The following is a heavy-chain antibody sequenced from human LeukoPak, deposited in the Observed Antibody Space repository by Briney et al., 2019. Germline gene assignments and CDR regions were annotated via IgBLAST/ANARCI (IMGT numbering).Heavy chain of an antibody. CDR1: GYTFTSYG. CDR2: ISASNGNT. CDR3: ARYPLSYSSNWHYYFDY. Sequence: ASVKVSFKASGYTFTSYGVSWVRQAPGQGLEWMGWISASNGNTNYAQKLQGRVTMTTDTSTSTAYMELRSLRSDDTAVYYCARYPLSYSSNWHYYFDYWGQGTLLTVSS. D-gene: IGHD6-13*01. J-gene: IGHJ4*02. V-gene: IGHV1-18*01.